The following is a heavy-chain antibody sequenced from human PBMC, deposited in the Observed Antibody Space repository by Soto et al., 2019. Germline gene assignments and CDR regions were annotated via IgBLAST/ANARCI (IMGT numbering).Heavy chain of an antibody. V-gene: IGHV3-48*01. D-gene: IGHD3-3*01. Sequence: EAQLVESGGGLVQPGGSLRLSCEASGFIFTSYSMNWVRQAPGKGLEWVAYISSISTIIKYADSVKGRFTISRDNSKNSVFLEMSSLRAEDTAVYYCARDGTNNDLWRPSWFDPWVQGTLVTVSS. CDR2: ISSISTII. J-gene: IGHJ5*02. CDR3: ARDGTNNDLWRPSWFDP. CDR1: GFIFTSYS.